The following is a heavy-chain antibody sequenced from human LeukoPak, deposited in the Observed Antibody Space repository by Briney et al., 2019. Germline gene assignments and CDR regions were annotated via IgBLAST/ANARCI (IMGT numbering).Heavy chain of an antibody. CDR2: IYTSGST. V-gene: IGHV4-61*02. CDR3: ARTGIAAAATDDAFDI. CDR1: GGSISSGSYC. Sequence: SETLSLTCTVSGGSISSGSYCWSWIRQPAGKGLEWIGRIYTSGSTNYNPSLKSRVTISVDTSKNQFSLKLSSVTAADTAVYYCARTGIAAAATDDAFDIWGQGTMVTVSS. J-gene: IGHJ3*02. D-gene: IGHD6-13*01.